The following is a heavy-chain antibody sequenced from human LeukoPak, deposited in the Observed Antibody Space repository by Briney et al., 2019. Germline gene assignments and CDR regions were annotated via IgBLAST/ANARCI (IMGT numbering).Heavy chain of an antibody. D-gene: IGHD3-9*01. CDR3: ASGGLVSRYLDH. J-gene: IGHJ4*02. V-gene: IGHV4-4*02. CDR1: GGSISSSTW. CDR2: IFHSGST. Sequence: PSETLSLTCVVSGGSISSSTWWTWVRLPPGKGLEWIGEIFHSGSTNLNPSLKSRLTMSVDESRHQFSLKLTSMTAADTAVYYCASGGLVSRYLDHWGQGTLVTVSS.